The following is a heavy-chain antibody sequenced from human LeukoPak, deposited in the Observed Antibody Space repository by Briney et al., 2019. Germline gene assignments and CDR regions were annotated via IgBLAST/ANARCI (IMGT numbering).Heavy chain of an antibody. CDR3: ARANSGWAACFGY. V-gene: IGHV3-30*02. CDR1: GFTVSSNY. D-gene: IGHD5-12*01. J-gene: IGHJ4*02. CDR2: IRYDGSNK. Sequence: PGGSLRLSCAASGFTVSSNYMSWVRQAPGKGLEWVAFIRYDGSNKYYADSVKGRFTISRDNSKNTLYLQMNSLRAEDTAVYHCARANSGWAACFGYWGQGTLVTVSS.